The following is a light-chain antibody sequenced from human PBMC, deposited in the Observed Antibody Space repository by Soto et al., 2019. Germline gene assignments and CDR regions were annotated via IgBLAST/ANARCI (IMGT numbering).Light chain of an antibody. J-gene: IGLJ2*01. CDR3: GTWDSSLSAGVV. Sequence: QSVLTQPPSVSAAPGQKVTISCSGSSSNIGNNYVSWYQQLPGTAPKLFIYDNNKRPSGIPDRFSGSKSGTSATLGITGLQTGDEADYYCGTWDSSLSAGVVFGGGTKLTVL. CDR1: SSNIGNNY. CDR2: DNN. V-gene: IGLV1-51*01.